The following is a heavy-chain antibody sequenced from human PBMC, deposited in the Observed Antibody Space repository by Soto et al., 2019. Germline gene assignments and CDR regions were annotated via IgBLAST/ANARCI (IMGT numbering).Heavy chain of an antibody. CDR2: IHYFGST. Sequence: SETLSLTCTVSGGSLNSSSYYWSWIRQPPGKGLEWIGYIHYFGSTKYNPSLESRVVISVDTSKNQFSLKVPSVTAADTAKYFCARGGSYVGFDSWGQGARVTVSS. D-gene: IGHD1-26*01. CDR3: ARGGSYVGFDS. CDR1: GGSLNSSSYY. V-gene: IGHV4-61*01. J-gene: IGHJ4*02.